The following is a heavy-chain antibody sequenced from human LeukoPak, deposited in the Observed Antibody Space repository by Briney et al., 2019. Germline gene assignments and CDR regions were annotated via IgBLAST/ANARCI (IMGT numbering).Heavy chain of an antibody. CDR1: GFTFGDYA. CDR3: TRGWFGELFEIDY. V-gene: IGHV3-49*04. D-gene: IGHD3-10*01. CDR2: IRSKAYGGTT. Sequence: GGSLRLSCTASGFTFGDYAMSWVRQAPGKGLEWVGFIRSKAYGGTTEYAASVKGRFTISRDDSKSIAYLQMNSLKTEDTAVYYCTRGWFGELFEIDYWGQGTLVTVSS. J-gene: IGHJ4*02.